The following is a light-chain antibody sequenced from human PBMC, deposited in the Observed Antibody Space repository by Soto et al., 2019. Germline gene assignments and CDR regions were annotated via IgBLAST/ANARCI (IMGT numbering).Light chain of an antibody. CDR2: DAS. Sequence: SRLTQSPPSFSASTGDKVTITCRASQGISSYLAWYQQKPGKAPKLLIFDASNLETGVPSRFSGSGSGTDFTFAISSLQPEDIATYYCQQYDNLPLTFGGGTKVAIK. V-gene: IGKV1-33*01. CDR1: QGISSY. CDR3: QQYDNLPLT. J-gene: IGKJ4*01.